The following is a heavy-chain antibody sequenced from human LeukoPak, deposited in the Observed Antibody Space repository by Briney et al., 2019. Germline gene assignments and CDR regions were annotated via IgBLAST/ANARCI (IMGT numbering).Heavy chain of an antibody. D-gene: IGHD5/OR15-5a*01. CDR3: AKDKVSIPYGMDV. V-gene: IGHV3-9*01. CDR1: GFTFDDYA. Sequence: GGSLRLSCAASGFTFDDYAMHWVRLAPGKGLEWISGINWNGGTIVYADPMKGRFSISRDNAKNTLYLQMDSLRPDDTALYFCAKDKVSIPYGMDVWGQGTTVIVSS. CDR2: INWNGGTI. J-gene: IGHJ6*02.